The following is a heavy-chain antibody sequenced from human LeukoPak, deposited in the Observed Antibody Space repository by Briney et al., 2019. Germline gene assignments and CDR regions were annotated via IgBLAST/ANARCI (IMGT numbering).Heavy chain of an antibody. V-gene: IGHV1-2*02. Sequence: ASVKVSCKASGYTFTGYYMHWVRQAPGQGLEWMGWINPNSGGTNYAQKFQGRVTMTRDTSISTAYMELSRLRSDDTAVYYCARPAKPMTTIFIYFDYWGQGTLVTVSS. CDR1: GYTFTGYY. D-gene: IGHD5-24*01. CDR3: ARPAKPMTTIFIYFDY. CDR2: INPNSGGT. J-gene: IGHJ4*02.